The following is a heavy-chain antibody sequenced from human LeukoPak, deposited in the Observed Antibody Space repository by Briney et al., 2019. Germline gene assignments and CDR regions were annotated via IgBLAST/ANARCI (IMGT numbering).Heavy chain of an antibody. V-gene: IGHV3-9*03. Sequence: PGGSLRLSCAASGFTFEDFAMHWVRKTPGKSLEWVSGISWNSDNIGYAVSVMGRFTISRDNAKNTLYLEMNSLRPEDMGLYYCAKASNIASPYSHIDVWGKGTTVAVSS. CDR3: AKASNIASPYSHIDV. J-gene: IGHJ6*03. CDR1: GFTFEDFA. D-gene: IGHD2-21*01. CDR2: ISWNSDNI.